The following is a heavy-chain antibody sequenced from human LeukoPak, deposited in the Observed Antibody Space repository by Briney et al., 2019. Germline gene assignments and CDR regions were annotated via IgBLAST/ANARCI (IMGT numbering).Heavy chain of an antibody. CDR3: AREELGSSLGFDP. Sequence: PGGSLRLSCAASGFTFSSYTIHWVRQPPGKGLKWVAVISFDGSNKYYADSVKGRFTISRDNSKNTLYLQRHSLRAEDTAVYYCAREELGSSLGFDPWGQGTPVTVSS. D-gene: IGHD3-16*01. CDR1: GFTFSSYT. J-gene: IGHJ5*02. CDR2: ISFDGSNK. V-gene: IGHV3-30-3*01.